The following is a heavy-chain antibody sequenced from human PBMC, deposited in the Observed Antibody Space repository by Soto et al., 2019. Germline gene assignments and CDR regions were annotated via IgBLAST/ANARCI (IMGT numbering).Heavy chain of an antibody. Sequence: EVQLVESGGGLVQPGGSLRLSCGGSGFTFRSYWISWVRQAPGKGLEWVANINQDGSARFYMDSMKGRFTFSRDNAENTVSLQMKMLRADDTAVYYCSSVRHDGRILYWVQGILVSVSS. CDR3: SSVRHDGRILY. CDR1: GFTFRSYW. D-gene: IGHD1-1*01. V-gene: IGHV3-7*01. J-gene: IGHJ4*02. CDR2: INQDGSAR.